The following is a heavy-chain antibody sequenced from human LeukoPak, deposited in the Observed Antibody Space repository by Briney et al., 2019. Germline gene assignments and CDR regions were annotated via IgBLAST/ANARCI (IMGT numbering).Heavy chain of an antibody. CDR1: GFTISSYW. CDR3: ARRYFDY. J-gene: IGHJ4*02. CDR2: IKQDGGEE. V-gene: IGHV3-7*03. Sequence: GSLRLSCVASGFTISSYWMHWVRQAPGKGLEWVANIKQDGGEEYYVDSVKGRFTISRDNAKNSLYLQMNSLRAEDTAVYYCARRYFDYWGQGILVTVSS.